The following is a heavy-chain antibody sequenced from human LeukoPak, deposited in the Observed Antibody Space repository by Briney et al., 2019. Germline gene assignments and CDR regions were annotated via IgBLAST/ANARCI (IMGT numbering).Heavy chain of an antibody. D-gene: IGHD6-13*01. J-gene: IGHJ4*02. CDR1: GGSISSGGYY. V-gene: IGHV4-31*03. CDR2: IYYSGST. Sequence: PSQTLSLTCTVSGGSISSGGYYWSWIRQHPGKGLEWIGYIYYSGSTYYNPSLKSRVTISVDTSKNQFSLKLSSVTVADTAVYYCARVQGGSSSWPLDYWGQGTLVTVSS. CDR3: ARVQGGSSSWPLDY.